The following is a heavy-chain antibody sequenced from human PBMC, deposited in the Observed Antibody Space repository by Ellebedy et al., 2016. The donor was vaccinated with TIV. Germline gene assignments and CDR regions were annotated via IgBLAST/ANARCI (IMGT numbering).Heavy chain of an antibody. CDR3: VRFPTGSYPDY. D-gene: IGHD1-26*01. CDR1: GFTFSTFA. CDR2: ISAGSTGT. J-gene: IGHJ4*02. V-gene: IGHV3-23*01. Sequence: GESLKISCAATGFTFSTFAMHWARQAPGKGLEWIAVISAGSTGTHYTDSVKGRFTISRDNSQNTLFLQMNSLRAEDTAVFYCVRFPTGSYPDYWGQGTLVTVSS.